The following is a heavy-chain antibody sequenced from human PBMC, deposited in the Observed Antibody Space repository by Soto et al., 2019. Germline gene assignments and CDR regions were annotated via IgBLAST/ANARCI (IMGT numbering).Heavy chain of an antibody. CDR2: ISGSGGST. CDR3: ANLPWLKRGYYYGMDV. D-gene: IGHD5-12*01. J-gene: IGHJ6*02. V-gene: IGHV3-23*01. Sequence: QPGGSLRLSCAASGFTFSSYDMSWVRQAPGKGLEWVSLISGSGGSTYYADSVKGRFTISRANSKSTLYLQLSSLRAEDTAVYYCANLPWLKRGYYYGMDVWGQGTTVTVSS. CDR1: GFTFSSYD.